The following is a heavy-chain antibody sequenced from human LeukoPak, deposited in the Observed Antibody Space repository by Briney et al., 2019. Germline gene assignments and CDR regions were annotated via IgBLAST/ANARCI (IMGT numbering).Heavy chain of an antibody. Sequence: GGSLRLSCAASGFTFSSYGMHWVRQAPGKGLEWVAVIWYDGSNKYYADSMKGRFTISRDNSKNTLYLQMNSLRAEDTAVYYCARGGYYDSSGYSFDYWGRGTLVTVSS. CDR2: IWYDGSNK. D-gene: IGHD3-22*01. V-gene: IGHV3-33*01. CDR1: GFTFSSYG. CDR3: ARGGYYDSSGYSFDY. J-gene: IGHJ4*02.